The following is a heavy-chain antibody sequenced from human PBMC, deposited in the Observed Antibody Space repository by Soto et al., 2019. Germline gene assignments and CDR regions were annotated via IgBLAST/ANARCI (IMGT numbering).Heavy chain of an antibody. CDR1: GYTFTSYG. Sequence: QVQLVQSGAEVKKPGASVKVSCKASGYTFTSYGISWVRQAPGQGLEWMGWIRAYNGNTNYAQKLQGRVTMTTDTTTSTTYIEQRTMRSDAAADDYYARDLRPEAHWGQGTAVTVTS. CDR3: ARDLRPEAH. J-gene: IGHJ4*02. V-gene: IGHV1-18*01. CDR2: IRAYNGNT.